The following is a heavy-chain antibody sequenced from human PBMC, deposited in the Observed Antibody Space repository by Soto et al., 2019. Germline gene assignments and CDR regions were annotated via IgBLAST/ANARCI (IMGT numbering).Heavy chain of an antibody. Sequence: SETLSLTCSVSGGSISSSSHYWGWIRQPSGKGLEWIGNIFYSGSTYYNPSLKSRVTISVDTSKNQFSLKLSSVTAADTAVYYCARDFEGITGTHTWGQGTLVTVSS. D-gene: IGHD1-7*01. V-gene: IGHV4-39*02. J-gene: IGHJ5*02. CDR2: IFYSGST. CDR3: ARDFEGITGTHT. CDR1: GGSISSSSHY.